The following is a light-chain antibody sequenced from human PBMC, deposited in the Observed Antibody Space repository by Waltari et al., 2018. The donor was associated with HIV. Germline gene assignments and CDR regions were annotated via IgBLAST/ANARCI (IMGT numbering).Light chain of an antibody. CDR3: QVWDSSSDHVV. CDR1: NIGTKG. V-gene: IGLV3-21*02. Sequence: SYVLTQPPSVSVAPGQTARIPCGGNNIGTKGVHWYQQKPGRAPVLVVYDDSDRPSGIPERFSGSNSGNTATLTISRVEAGDEADYYCQVWDSSSDHVVFGGGTKLTVL. J-gene: IGLJ2*01. CDR2: DDS.